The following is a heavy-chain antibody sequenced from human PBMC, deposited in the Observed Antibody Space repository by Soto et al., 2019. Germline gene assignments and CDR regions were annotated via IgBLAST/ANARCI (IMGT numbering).Heavy chain of an antibody. CDR3: ASGHDAYKVRY. Sequence: QVQLQESGPGLVKPSQTLSLTCTVSGGSISSGGTGSYWTWVRQLPGKGLEWIGYFYYTGNTYYNPSLKNRPHISIHTSENQFSLKLTSVTAADTAVYFCASGHDAYKVRYWGQGTLVTVSS. CDR2: FYYTGNT. CDR1: GGSISSGGTGSY. J-gene: IGHJ4*02. V-gene: IGHV4-31*03. D-gene: IGHD1-1*01.